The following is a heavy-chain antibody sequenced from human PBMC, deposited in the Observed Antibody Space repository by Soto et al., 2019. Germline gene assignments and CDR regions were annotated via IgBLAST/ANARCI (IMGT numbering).Heavy chain of an antibody. CDR1: GFTFSSYG. D-gene: IGHD3-10*01. CDR3: AKGTLGYGSGSEYYFDY. Sequence: QVQLVESGGGVVQPGRSLRLSCAASGFTFSSYGMHWVRQAPGKGLEWVAVISYDGSNKYYADSVKGRFTISRDNSKNTLYLQMNSLRAEDTAVYYCAKGTLGYGSGSEYYFDYWGQGTLVTVSS. V-gene: IGHV3-30*18. CDR2: ISYDGSNK. J-gene: IGHJ4*02.